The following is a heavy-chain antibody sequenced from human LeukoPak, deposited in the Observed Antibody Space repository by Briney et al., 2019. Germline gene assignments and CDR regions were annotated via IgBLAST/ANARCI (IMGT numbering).Heavy chain of an antibody. Sequence: GGSLKLSCTASGFTVITNDMTWVRQAPGKGLEWVSVLYSDGNTKYADSVQGRFTISRDNSKNTLYLEMNSLSPDDTAVYYCARGVEPLAANTLAYWGQGTLVTVSS. V-gene: IGHV3-53*01. CDR2: LYSDGNT. CDR3: ARGVEPLAANTLAY. D-gene: IGHD1-14*01. CDR1: GFTVITND. J-gene: IGHJ4*02.